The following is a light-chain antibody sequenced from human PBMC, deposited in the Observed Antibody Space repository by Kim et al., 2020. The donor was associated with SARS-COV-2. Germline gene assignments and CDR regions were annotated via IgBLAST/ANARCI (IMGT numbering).Light chain of an antibody. CDR2: GAS. CDR3: QQTFGTQYS. J-gene: IGKJ2*03. V-gene: IGKV1-39*01. Sequence: DIEMTQSPSALSASVGDRVTITCRATQSVSINLNWYQQRPGKAPRLLIYGASTLQSGVPSRFSGSGSGTGFTLTISSLQPEDFAIYYCQQTFGTQYSFGQGTKLEI. CDR1: QSVSIN.